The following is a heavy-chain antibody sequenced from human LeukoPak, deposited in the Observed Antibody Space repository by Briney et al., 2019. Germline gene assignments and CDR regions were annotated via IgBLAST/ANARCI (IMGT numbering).Heavy chain of an antibody. D-gene: IGHD6-13*01. CDR3: ARHHSTRGWVDP. J-gene: IGHJ5*02. Sequence: PSETLSLTCTVSGGSIISYYWSWIRQPPGKGLEWIGYIYYSGSTNYNPSLKSRVTISVDTSKNQFSLNLSSVTAADTAVYYCARHHSTRGWVDPWGQGTLVSVSS. CDR2: IYYSGST. CDR1: GGSIISYY. V-gene: IGHV4-59*08.